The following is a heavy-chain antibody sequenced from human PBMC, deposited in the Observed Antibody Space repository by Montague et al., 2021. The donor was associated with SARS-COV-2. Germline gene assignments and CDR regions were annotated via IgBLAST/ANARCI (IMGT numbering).Heavy chain of an antibody. CDR2: IYYSGST. D-gene: IGHD3-9*01. CDR3: VRSRAERYFVWTKLDAHVKPDSFDY. J-gene: IGHJ4*02. V-gene: IGHV4-39*01. Sequence: SETLSLTCTVSGGSISSSSYYWGWIRQPPGKGLEWIGSIYYSGSTYYNPSLKSRVTISVDTPKNQFSLKLSSVTAADTAVYYCVRSRAERYFVWTKLDAHVKPDSFDYWGQGTLVTVSS. CDR1: GGSISSSSYY.